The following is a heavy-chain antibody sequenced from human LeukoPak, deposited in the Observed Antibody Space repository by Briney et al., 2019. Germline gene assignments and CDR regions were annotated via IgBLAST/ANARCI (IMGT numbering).Heavy chain of an antibody. J-gene: IGHJ4*02. D-gene: IGHD1-26*01. Sequence: PSETLSLTCTVSGASISSYYWGWLRQTPEKGLEWMGNIHTSGGSSYYPSLKSRLTMSIDTSKNQLSLKLTSVTAADTAVYFCARLGSYHDFWGQGALVTISS. CDR1: GASISSYY. V-gene: IGHV4-4*09. CDR3: ARLGSYHDF. CDR2: IHTSGGS.